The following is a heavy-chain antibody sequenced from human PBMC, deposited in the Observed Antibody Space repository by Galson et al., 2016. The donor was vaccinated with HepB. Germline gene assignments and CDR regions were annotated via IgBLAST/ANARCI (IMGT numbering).Heavy chain of an antibody. Sequence: SLRLSCAASGFTFTSYWIHWVRQVPGEGLVWVSRINSDGSSTHYADSVKGRFTISRDNAKNTVYLQMNSLRVEDMAVYYCARVGVIPYYYYGMDVWGQGTMVIVSS. CDR2: INSDGSST. V-gene: IGHV3-74*01. J-gene: IGHJ6*01. D-gene: IGHD3-10*01. CDR1: GFTFTSYW. CDR3: ARVGVIPYYYYGMDV.